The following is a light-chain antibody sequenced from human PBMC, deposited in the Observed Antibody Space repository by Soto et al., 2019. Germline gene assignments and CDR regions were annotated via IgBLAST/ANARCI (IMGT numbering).Light chain of an antibody. CDR2: TAS. V-gene: IGKV1-39*01. J-gene: IGKJ2*01. CDR3: QRSYSTPHT. CDR1: QSISSY. Sequence: DIQMTQSPSSLSASVGDRVTITCRASQSISSYLNWYQQKPGKAPKLLIYTASSLQSGVPSRFSGSGSGTDFTLTISSRQPEDFATYYCQRSYSTPHTFGQGTKLEIK.